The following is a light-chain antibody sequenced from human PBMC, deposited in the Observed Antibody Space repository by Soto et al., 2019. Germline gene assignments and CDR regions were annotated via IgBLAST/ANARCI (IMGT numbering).Light chain of an antibody. CDR2: DAY. J-gene: IGKJ5*01. Sequence: EIVLTQSPGTLSLSPGEGATLSFRASQSFRGLLAWYQQKPGQAPRLLIYDAYNRATGIPPRFSGSGSGTDFTLTISSLEPEDSAVYYCQQRHMWPITFGQGTRLEIK. CDR1: QSFRGL. CDR3: QQRHMWPIT. V-gene: IGKV3-11*01.